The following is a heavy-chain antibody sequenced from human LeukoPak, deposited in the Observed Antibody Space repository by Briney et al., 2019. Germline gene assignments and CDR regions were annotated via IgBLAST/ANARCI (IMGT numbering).Heavy chain of an antibody. CDR2: IQYDGSNK. CDR3: AKHEGAVAGTFWFDP. CDR1: GFTFSSYG. J-gene: IGHJ5*02. D-gene: IGHD6-19*01. V-gene: IGHV3-30*02. Sequence: PGGTLRLSCAASGFTFSSYGMHWVRHVLGKGLEWVTFIQYDGSNKSYADYVKGRFSISRDNSKNTMYLQMNSLRAEDTAVYYCAKHEGAVAGTFWFDPWGQGTLVTVSS.